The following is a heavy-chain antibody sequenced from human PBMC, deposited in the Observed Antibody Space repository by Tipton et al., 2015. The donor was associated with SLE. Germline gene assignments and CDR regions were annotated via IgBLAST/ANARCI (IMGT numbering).Heavy chain of an antibody. V-gene: IGHV3-21*05. CDR2: ISSSSYT. CDR1: GFTFSSYA. J-gene: IGHJ4*02. CDR3: ARLLEHFDY. Sequence: SLRLSCAASGFTFSSYAMHWVRQAPGKGLEWVSYISSSSYTNYADSVKGRFTISRDNAKNSLYLQINSLRAEDTAVYYCARLLEHFDYWGQGTLVTVSS.